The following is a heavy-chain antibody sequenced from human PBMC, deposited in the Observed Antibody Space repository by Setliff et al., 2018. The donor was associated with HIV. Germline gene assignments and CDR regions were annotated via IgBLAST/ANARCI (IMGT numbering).Heavy chain of an antibody. D-gene: IGHD3-10*01. Sequence: TSETLSLTCTVSGGSISSHYWSWIRQPPGKGLEWIGSIYHSGSTYYNPSLKSRVTISVDTSKNQFSLKLSSVTAADTAVYYCARLLNYYGNWFDPWGQGTLVTVSS. V-gene: IGHV4-59*08. CDR3: ARLLNYYGNWFDP. CDR1: GGSISSHY. CDR2: IYHSGST. J-gene: IGHJ5*02.